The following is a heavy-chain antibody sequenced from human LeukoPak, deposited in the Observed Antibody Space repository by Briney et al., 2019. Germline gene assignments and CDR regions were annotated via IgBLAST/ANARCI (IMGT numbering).Heavy chain of an antibody. Sequence: GGSLRLPCAASGFTVNTNYMSWVRQAPGKGPEWVSVIYSGGSIYYADSVKDRFTISRDNSKNTLYLQMNSLRAEDTAVYYCARGGYCSSTSCLLDYWGQGTLVTVSS. CDR3: ARGGYCSSTSCLLDY. CDR1: GFTVNTNY. CDR2: IYSGGSI. V-gene: IGHV3-66*01. J-gene: IGHJ4*02. D-gene: IGHD2-2*01.